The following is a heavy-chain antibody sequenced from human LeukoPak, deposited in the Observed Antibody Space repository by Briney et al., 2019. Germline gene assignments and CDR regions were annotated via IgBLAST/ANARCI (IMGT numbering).Heavy chain of an antibody. CDR2: IYSSGST. CDR1: GGSISSGGYY. Sequence: SETLSLTCTVSGGSISSGGYYWSWIRQPAGEGLEWIGRIYSSGSTNYNPSLKSRVTMSVDTSKNQFSLKLTSLTAADTAVYYCARVGLSPAYYFDYWSQGTLVTVSS. V-gene: IGHV4-61*02. CDR3: ARVGLSPAYYFDY. D-gene: IGHD3-16*01. J-gene: IGHJ4*02.